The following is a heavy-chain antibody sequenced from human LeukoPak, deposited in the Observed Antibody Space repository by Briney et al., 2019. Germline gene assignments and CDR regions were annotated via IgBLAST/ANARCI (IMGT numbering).Heavy chain of an antibody. CDR1: GGSFSGYF. V-gene: IGHV4-34*01. Sequence: SETLSLTCGVPGGSFSGYFWTWIRQPPGRGLEWIGEINRRGTTYYNPSLESRLAIYLDTSQNQFSLNLTSVTAADTAVYFCARGGTTFFSGSGTHPWGQGTLVTVSS. D-gene: IGHD3-10*01. CDR2: INRRGTT. J-gene: IGHJ5*02. CDR3: ARGGTTFFSGSGTHP.